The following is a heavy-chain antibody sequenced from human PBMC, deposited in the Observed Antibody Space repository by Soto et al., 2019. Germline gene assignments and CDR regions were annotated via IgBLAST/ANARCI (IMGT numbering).Heavy chain of an antibody. CDR2: IYTVGST. D-gene: IGHD3-22*01. J-gene: IGHJ5*02. CDR1: GGSISSYY. CDR3: ARDHYYYDSSAYNWFDP. Sequence: SETLSLTCTVSGGSISSYYWIWIGQPAGKGLEWIGRIYTVGSTNYNPSLKSRVTMSLDTSKNQFSLKLSSVTAADTAVYYCARDHYYYDSSAYNWFDPWGQGTLVTVSS. V-gene: IGHV4-4*07.